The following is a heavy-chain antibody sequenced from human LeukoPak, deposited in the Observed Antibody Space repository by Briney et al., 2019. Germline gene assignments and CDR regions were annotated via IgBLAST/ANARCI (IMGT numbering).Heavy chain of an antibody. Sequence: SETLSLTCTVSGGSISSCYWSWIRQPPGKGLEWIGYIYYSGSTNYYPSLKSRVTISVDPSKNQFSLKLSSVAAADTAGYYCARTGSSWYKYFDYWGQGTLVTISS. J-gene: IGHJ4*02. CDR1: GGSISSCY. CDR2: IYYSGST. D-gene: IGHD6-13*01. V-gene: IGHV4-59*01. CDR3: ARTGSSWYKYFDY.